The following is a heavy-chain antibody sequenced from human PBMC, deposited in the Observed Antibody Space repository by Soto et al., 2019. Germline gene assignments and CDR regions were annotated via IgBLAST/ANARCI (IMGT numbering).Heavy chain of an antibody. D-gene: IGHD3-9*01. CDR1: GGSFSGYY. V-gene: IGHV4-34*01. Sequence: QVQLQQWGAGLLKPSETLSLTCAVYGGSFSGYYWSWIRQPPGKGLEWIGEINHSGSTNYNPSLKSRVTISVDTSKTQFSLKLSSVTAADTAVYYCARGDILTGYYFDYWGQGTLVTVSS. CDR3: ARGDILTGYYFDY. J-gene: IGHJ4*02. CDR2: INHSGST.